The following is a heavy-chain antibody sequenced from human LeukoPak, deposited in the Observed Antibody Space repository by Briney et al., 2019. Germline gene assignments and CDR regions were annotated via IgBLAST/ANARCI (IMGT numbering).Heavy chain of an antibody. CDR2: IYSGGST. CDR3: ARDYYDSSGYYGAFDI. V-gene: IGHV3-53*01. Sequence: GGSLRLSCTGSGFTFSNYVMSWVRQAPGKGLEWVSVIYSGGSTYYADSVKGRFTISRDNSKNTLYLQMNSLRAEDTAVYYCARDYYDSSGYYGAFDIWGQGTMVTVSS. J-gene: IGHJ3*02. CDR1: GFTFSNYV. D-gene: IGHD3-22*01.